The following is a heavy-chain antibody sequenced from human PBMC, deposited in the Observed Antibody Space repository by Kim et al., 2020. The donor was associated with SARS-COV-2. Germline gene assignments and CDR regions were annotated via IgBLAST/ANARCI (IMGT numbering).Heavy chain of an antibody. CDR3: TRIGYSSSSIDY. V-gene: IGHV3-7*03. Sequence: YYVDSLKGRFTISGDTAKNSLFLRMTSLRAEDAALYYCTRIGYSSSSIDYWGQGTLVTVSS. D-gene: IGHD6-6*01. J-gene: IGHJ4*02.